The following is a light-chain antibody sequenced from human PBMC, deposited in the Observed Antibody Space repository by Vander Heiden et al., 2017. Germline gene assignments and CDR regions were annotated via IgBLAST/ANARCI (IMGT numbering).Light chain of an antibody. J-gene: IGKJ1*01. CDR1: QSVSNNY. V-gene: IGKV3-20*01. CDR2: GAS. Sequence: VLTHSPCTLSLSPGERATLSCRASQSVSNNYLAWYQQKPGQAPRLLIYGASSRATDIPDRFSGSGSGTDFTLTITRLEPEDFAVYYCQQYGGSPWTFGQGTKVEIK. CDR3: QQYGGSPWT.